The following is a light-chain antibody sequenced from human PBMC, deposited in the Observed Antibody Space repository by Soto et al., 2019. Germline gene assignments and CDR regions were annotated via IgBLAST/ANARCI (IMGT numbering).Light chain of an antibody. CDR2: SND. J-gene: IGLJ2*01. CDR1: SSNIETND. CDR3: ATWDDSLSGVV. V-gene: IGLV1-47*02. Sequence: QSVLTQPPSASRTPGQRVTISCSGSSSNIETNDIFWHQQLPGSAPKLLIYSNDQRPSGVPDRFSASKSGTSASLAISGLRSEDDAEYFCATWDDSLSGVVFGGGTKLTVL.